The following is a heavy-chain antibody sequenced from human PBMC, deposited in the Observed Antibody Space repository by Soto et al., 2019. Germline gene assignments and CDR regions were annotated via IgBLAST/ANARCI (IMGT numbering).Heavy chain of an antibody. V-gene: IGHV4-39*01. CDR3: ARLAVAVEMATIASVDY. CDR2: ISYSGTS. Sequence: SETLSLTCTVSCGSISDDTYYWGWIRQPPGMGLEWIGSISYSGTSSYNPSLKSRVTMSVDTSKNQLSLRLSSVTAADTAVYYCARLAVAVEMATIASVDYWGQGTLVTVSS. D-gene: IGHD5-12*01. J-gene: IGHJ4*02. CDR1: CGSISDDTYY.